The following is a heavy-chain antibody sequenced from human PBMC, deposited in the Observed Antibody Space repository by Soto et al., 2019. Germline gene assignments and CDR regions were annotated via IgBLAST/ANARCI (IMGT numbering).Heavy chain of an antibody. Sequence: GGSLRLSCAASGFTFSSCEMNWVRQAPGKGLEWVSYISSSGSTIHYADSVKCRFTISRDNAKNSLYLQMNSLRAEDTAVYYCARDFSGSPGRGLLLNYYGMDVWGQGTTVTVSS. CDR2: ISSSGSTI. V-gene: IGHV3-48*03. J-gene: IGHJ6*02. CDR3: ARDFSGSPGRGLLLNYYGMDV. D-gene: IGHD1-26*01. CDR1: GFTFSSCE.